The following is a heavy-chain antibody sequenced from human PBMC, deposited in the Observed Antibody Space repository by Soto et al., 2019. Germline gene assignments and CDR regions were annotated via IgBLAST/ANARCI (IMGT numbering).Heavy chain of an antibody. V-gene: IGHV1-18*01. Sequence: GASVKVSCKTSGYTFTSYGVTWVRQAPGQGPEWIAWISVQTGKTKYADRLQGRITLTTDTSTSTAYLELRSLRDEESAVYYCARDQRSSVGTTRGDMDVWGQGTTVTVSS. J-gene: IGHJ6*02. CDR2: ISVQTGKT. CDR3: ARDQRSSVGTTRGDMDV. D-gene: IGHD1-26*01. CDR1: GYTFTSYG.